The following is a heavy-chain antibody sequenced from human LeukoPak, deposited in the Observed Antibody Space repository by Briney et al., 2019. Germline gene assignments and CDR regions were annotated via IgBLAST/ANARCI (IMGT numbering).Heavy chain of an antibody. CDR3: ASTYYYDSSMDV. CDR1: GGSISSYY. V-gene: IGHV4-59*08. Sequence: SETLSLTCTVSGGSISSYYWSWIRRPPGKGLEWIGYIYYSGSTNYNPSLKSRVTISVDTSKNQFSLKLSSVTAADTAVYYCASTYYYDSSMDVWGKGTTVTVSS. D-gene: IGHD3-22*01. CDR2: IYYSGST. J-gene: IGHJ6*03.